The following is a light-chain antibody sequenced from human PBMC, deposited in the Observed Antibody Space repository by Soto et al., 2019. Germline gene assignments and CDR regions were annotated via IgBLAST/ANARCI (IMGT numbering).Light chain of an antibody. Sequence: AIQMTQSPSSLSVYVGDRITITCRASQDIRNDLCWYQQKPGKAPKLLIYGTSNLQSGVPSRFSGSGSGTDFTLTISSLQPEDFATYYFLQDYIYPYTFGHGTKLEIK. V-gene: IGKV1-6*01. CDR1: QDIRND. CDR2: GTS. CDR3: LQDYIYPYT. J-gene: IGKJ2*01.